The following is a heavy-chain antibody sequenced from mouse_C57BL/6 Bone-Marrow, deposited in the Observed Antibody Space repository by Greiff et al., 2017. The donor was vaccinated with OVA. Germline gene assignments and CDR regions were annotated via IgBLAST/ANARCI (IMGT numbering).Heavy chain of an antibody. CDR1: GYTFTSYW. V-gene: IGHV1-74*01. CDR3: AIGGQLGLRAWFAY. J-gene: IGHJ3*01. D-gene: IGHD3-1*01. Sequence: QVQLQQPGAELVKPGASVKVSCKASGYTFTSYWMHWVKQRPGQGLEWIGRIHPSDSDTNYNQKFKGKATLTVDKSSSTAYMQLSSLTSEDSAVYYCAIGGQLGLRAWFAYWGQGTLVTVSA. CDR2: IHPSDSDT.